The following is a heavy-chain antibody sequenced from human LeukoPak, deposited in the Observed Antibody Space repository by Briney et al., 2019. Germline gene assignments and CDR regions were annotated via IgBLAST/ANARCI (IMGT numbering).Heavy chain of an antibody. D-gene: IGHD5-18*01. CDR1: GDSISGYY. Sequence: SETLSLTCTVSGDSISGYYWSWIRQPPGKRLEWIGFIYDSGNTNYNPSLKSRVTISVDTPKKQFSLKLSSVTAADTAVYFCARNAKDAAMVIYFDYWGQGTLVTVSS. J-gene: IGHJ4*02. CDR2: IYDSGNT. V-gene: IGHV4-59*01. CDR3: ARNAKDAAMVIYFDY.